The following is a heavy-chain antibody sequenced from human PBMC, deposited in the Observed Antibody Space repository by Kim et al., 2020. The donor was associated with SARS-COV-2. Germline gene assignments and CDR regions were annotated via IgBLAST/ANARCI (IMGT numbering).Heavy chain of an antibody. J-gene: IGHJ4*02. Sequence: STSNGNTNYADNLQGRVTMTTDTSTTTAYMELRDLRSDDTAMYYCALLDYWGQGTLVTVSS. CDR2: STSNGNT. V-gene: IGHV1-18*01. CDR3: ALLDY.